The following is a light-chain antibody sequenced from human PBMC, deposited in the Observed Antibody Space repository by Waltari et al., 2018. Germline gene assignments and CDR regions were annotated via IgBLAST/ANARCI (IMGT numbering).Light chain of an antibody. CDR3: QQTYVFPRT. J-gene: IGKJ1*01. Sequence: DIQMTQSPSSLSASVGDNVTITCRASQNIATFVNWFQHRPGQAPDLLIYGASTLHRGVPSRFTGSGSGTEFTLTISSVQPGDFATYYCQQTYVFPRTFGQGTKVEMK. CDR1: QNIATF. CDR2: GAS. V-gene: IGKV1-39*01.